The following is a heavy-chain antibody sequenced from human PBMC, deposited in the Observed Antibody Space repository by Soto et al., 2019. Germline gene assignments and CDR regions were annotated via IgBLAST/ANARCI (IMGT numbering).Heavy chain of an antibody. Sequence: WTWLRQPPGKGLEWMGYIFNSGTTFYNPSLTSRLSISMDTSGNHFSLELRSVTAADTAVYYCALALGPTTGLDYWGQGTLVTFSS. CDR2: IFNSGTT. J-gene: IGHJ4*02. D-gene: IGHD1-26*01. V-gene: IGHV4-31*02. CDR3: ALALGPTTGLDY.